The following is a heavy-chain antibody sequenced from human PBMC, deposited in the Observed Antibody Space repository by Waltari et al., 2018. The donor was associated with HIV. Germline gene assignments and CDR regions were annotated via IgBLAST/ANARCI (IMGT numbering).Heavy chain of an antibody. CDR3: AKEPPDDSGDRYYFDY. CDR1: GFTFSSYA. Sequence: EVQLVESGGGLVQPGGSLRLSCAASGFTFSSYAMSWVRQAPGKGVGWVSVISGSGGSTYYADAGKGRFTISRDNSKNTLFLQMNSRRAEDTAVYYCAKEPPDDSGDRYYFDYWGQGTLVTVSS. J-gene: IGHJ4*02. V-gene: IGHV3-23*04. CDR2: ISGSGGST. D-gene: IGHD4-17*01.